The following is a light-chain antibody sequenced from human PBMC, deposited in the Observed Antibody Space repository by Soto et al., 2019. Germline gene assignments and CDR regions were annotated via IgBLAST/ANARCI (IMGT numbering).Light chain of an antibody. Sequence: DVVMTQSPLSLPVTPGEPASISCRSTQSLLNSNGYNYLDWYLQKPGQPPQLLISLASDRPSGVPDRFSGGGSGTDFTLKISRVEAEDVGVYYCMQALQTPPTFGQGTKLEIK. CDR3: MQALQTPPT. J-gene: IGKJ5*01. CDR1: QSLLNSNGYNY. V-gene: IGKV2-28*01. CDR2: LAS.